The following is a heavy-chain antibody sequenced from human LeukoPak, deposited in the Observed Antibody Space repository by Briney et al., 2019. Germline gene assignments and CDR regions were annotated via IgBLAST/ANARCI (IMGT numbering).Heavy chain of an antibody. V-gene: IGHV1-69*05. D-gene: IGHD6-6*01. J-gene: IGHJ6*03. CDR3: ARGRSISSYMDV. CDR1: GGTFSSYA. Sequence: SVKVPCKASGGTFSSYAISWVRQAPGQGLEWMGGIIPIFGTANYAQKFQGRVTITTDESTSTAYMELCSLRSEDTAVYYCARGRSISSYMDVWGKGTTVTVSS. CDR2: IIPIFGTA.